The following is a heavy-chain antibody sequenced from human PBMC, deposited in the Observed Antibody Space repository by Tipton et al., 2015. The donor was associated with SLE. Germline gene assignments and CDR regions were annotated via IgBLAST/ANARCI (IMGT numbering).Heavy chain of an antibody. D-gene: IGHD2-2*01. V-gene: IGHV3-30*02. CDR2: IRYDGSNK. J-gene: IGHJ3*02. Sequence: SGFTFSSYGMHWVRQAPGKGLEWVAFIRYDGSNKYYADSVKGRFTISRDNSKNTLYLQMNSLRAEDTAVYYCAKLSGLPAHLTIWGQGTMVTVSS. CDR1: GFTFSSYG. CDR3: AKLSGLPAHLTI.